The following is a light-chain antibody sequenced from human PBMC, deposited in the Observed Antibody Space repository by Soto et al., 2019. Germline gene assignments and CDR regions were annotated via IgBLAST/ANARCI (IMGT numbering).Light chain of an antibody. CDR1: SSDVGGYNY. CDR3: SSYTSSSTLYV. Sequence: ALTQPASVSGSPGQSITISCTGTSSDVGGYNYVSWYQQHPGKAPKPMIYEVSNRPSGVSNRFSGSKSGNTASLTISGLQAEDEADYYCSSYTSSSTLYVFGTGTKVTVL. V-gene: IGLV2-14*01. CDR2: EVS. J-gene: IGLJ1*01.